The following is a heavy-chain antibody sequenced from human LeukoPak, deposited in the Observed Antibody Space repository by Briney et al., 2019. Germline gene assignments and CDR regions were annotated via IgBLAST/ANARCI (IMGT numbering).Heavy chain of an antibody. J-gene: IGHJ3*02. CDR1: GGSFSGYY. CDR2: INHSGST. CDR3: ARDPPDYYDSSGYYRRDAFDI. Sequence: SETLSLTCAVYGGSFSGYYWSWIRQPPGKGLEWIGEINHSGSTNYNPSLKSRVTISVDKSKNQFSLKLSSVTAADTAVYYCARDPPDYYDSSGYYRRDAFDIWGQGTMVTVSS. D-gene: IGHD3-22*01. V-gene: IGHV4-34*01.